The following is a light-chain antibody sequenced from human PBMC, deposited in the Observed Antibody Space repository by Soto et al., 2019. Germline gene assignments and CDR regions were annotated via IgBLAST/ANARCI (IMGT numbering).Light chain of an antibody. J-gene: IGKJ5*01. CDR1: QSVLYSSNNKNY. V-gene: IGKV4-1*01. Sequence: DIVMTHSPDSLAVSLGERASINCKSSQSVLYSSNNKNYLAWYQQKPGQPPKLLIYWASTRESGVPDRFSGSGSGTDFTPTISSLQAEDVAVYYCQQYYSTITFGQGTRLE. CDR3: QQYYSTIT. CDR2: WAS.